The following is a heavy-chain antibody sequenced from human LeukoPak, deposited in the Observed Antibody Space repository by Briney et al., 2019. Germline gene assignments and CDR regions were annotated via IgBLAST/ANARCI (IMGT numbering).Heavy chain of an antibody. D-gene: IGHD2-2*01. CDR3: ARLSTDNVVLPGAMAYYFDC. J-gene: IGHJ4*02. CDR1: AGSITSQF. Sequence: SETLSLTCTVSAGSITSQFWSWIRQPPGKGLEYIVYINYSGSTNYNPSLKSRVAILVDTSKNQFSLKLSSVTAADTAVYYCARLSTDNVVLPGAMAYYFDCWGQGTLVTVSS. V-gene: IGHV4-59*08. CDR2: INYSGST.